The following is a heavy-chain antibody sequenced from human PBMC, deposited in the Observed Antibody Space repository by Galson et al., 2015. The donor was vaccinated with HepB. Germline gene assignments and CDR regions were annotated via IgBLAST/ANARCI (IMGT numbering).Heavy chain of an antibody. J-gene: IGHJ4*02. Sequence: SLRLSCAVSGFSFSTYWMSWVRQAPGKGLEWVANIKEDGSEKYYMDSVKGRFTISRDNAKNSVYLQMNSLRAEDTAVYYCARDIYLPVAGTSLFDYWGQGTLVTVSS. CDR3: ARDIYLPVAGTSLFDY. CDR2: IKEDGSEK. D-gene: IGHD6-19*01. V-gene: IGHV3-7*03. CDR1: GFSFSTYW.